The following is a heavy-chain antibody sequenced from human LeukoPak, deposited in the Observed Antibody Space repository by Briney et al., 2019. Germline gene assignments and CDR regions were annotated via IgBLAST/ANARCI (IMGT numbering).Heavy chain of an antibody. CDR3: ARQLQYRDAFDI. D-gene: IGHD4-11*01. Sequence: SETLSLTFTVSGGSISSGDYYWSWIRQPPGKGLEWIGYIYYSGSTYYNPSLKSRVTISVDTSKNQFSLKLSSVTAADTAVYYCARQLQYRDAFDIWGQGTMVTVSS. V-gene: IGHV4-30-4*08. CDR1: GGSISSGDYY. CDR2: IYYSGST. J-gene: IGHJ3*02.